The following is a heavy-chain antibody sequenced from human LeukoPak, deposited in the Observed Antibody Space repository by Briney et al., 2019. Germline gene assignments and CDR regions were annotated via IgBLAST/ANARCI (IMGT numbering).Heavy chain of an antibody. Sequence: SETLSLTCAVYGGSFSGYYWSWIRQPPGKGLEWIGEINHSGSTYYNPSLKSRVTISVDTSKNQFSLKLSSVTAADTAVYYCARDPSGGPLSYWGQGTLVTVSS. CDR2: INHSGST. D-gene: IGHD3-10*01. J-gene: IGHJ4*02. V-gene: IGHV4-34*01. CDR1: GGSFSGYY. CDR3: ARDPSGGPLSY.